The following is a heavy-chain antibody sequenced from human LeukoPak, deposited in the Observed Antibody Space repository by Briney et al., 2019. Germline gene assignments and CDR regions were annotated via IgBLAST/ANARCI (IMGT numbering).Heavy chain of an antibody. D-gene: IGHD3-16*01. CDR3: AREGGQGGPVSWFDP. CDR2: ISHSGWT. Sequence: PSETLSLTCAVPPAYFSSAYFWGWIRQAPGKGLQWLGSISHSGWTDYNPSLKSRVTLSLDTSKNQFSLILTSLTAADTAVYYCAREGGQGGPVSWFDPWGQGTLVTVSS. V-gene: IGHV4-38-2*02. J-gene: IGHJ5*02. CDR1: PAYFSSAYF.